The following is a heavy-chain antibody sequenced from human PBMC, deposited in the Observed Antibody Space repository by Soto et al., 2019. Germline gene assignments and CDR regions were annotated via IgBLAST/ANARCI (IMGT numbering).Heavy chain of an antibody. V-gene: IGHV3-15*01. J-gene: IGHJ5*02. Sequence: VGSLRLSCAASLLTFSHAFIILLRTADWKGLEWVGRIKSETDGGTTDYAAPVKGRFTISRDDSKNTLYLQMNSLKTEDTSGEYCTTAPSGYFGPCDPWGQENLVTVS. CDR1: LLTFSHAF. CDR2: IKSETDGGTT. D-gene: IGHD5-12*01. CDR3: TTAPSGYFGPCDP.